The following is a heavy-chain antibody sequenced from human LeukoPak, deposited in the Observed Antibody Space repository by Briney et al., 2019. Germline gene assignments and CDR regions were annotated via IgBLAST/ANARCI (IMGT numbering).Heavy chain of an antibody. J-gene: IGHJ4*02. V-gene: IGHV1-2*02. CDR3: ARDHLGTAMADFDY. CDR1: GYTFTGYY. CDR2: INPNSGGT. D-gene: IGHD5-18*01. Sequence: ASVKVSCKASGYTFTGYYMHWVRQAPGQGLEWMGWINPNSGGTNYAQKFQGRVTMTRDTSISTAYMELSRLRSDDTAVYYCARDHLGTAMADFDYWGQGTLVTVSS.